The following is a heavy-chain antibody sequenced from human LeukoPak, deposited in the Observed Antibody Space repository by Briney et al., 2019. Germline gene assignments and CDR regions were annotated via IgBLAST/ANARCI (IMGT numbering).Heavy chain of an antibody. J-gene: IGHJ4*02. Sequence: GGSLRLSCAASGLSFSDHWMTWVRHPPGKGLEWVATIKQDGSVKYYLDSVKGRFTISRDNAKNSLYLQMNSLRAEDTAVYYCASSLPQDDDYWGQGTLVTVSS. D-gene: IGHD2-15*01. CDR1: GLSFSDHW. V-gene: IGHV3-7*01. CDR3: ASSLPQDDDY. CDR2: IKQDGSVK.